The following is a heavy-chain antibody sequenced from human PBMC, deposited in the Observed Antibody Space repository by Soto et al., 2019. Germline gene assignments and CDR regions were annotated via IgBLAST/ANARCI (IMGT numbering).Heavy chain of an antibody. D-gene: IGHD6-13*01. V-gene: IGHV4-59*01. CDR3: ATTRQQLVRWGAGVWWLEP. Sequence: SETLSLTCNVSGGSIYTYYWNCIRQSPGRGLEWIGYRSDGGSTNYNPSLKSRVTISVGRSESQFSLKLSSVTAADTAVYHCATTRQQLVRWGAGVWWLEPWCQGTMLTVSS. J-gene: IGHJ5*02. CDR2: RSDGGST. CDR1: GGSIYTYY.